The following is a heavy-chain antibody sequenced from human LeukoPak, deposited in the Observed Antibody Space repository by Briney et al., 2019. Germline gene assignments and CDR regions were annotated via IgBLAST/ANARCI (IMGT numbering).Heavy chain of an antibody. Sequence: GGSLRLSCAASGFTFTTYAMAWVRQAPGKGLEWVAVISYDGSNKYYIDSVKGRFTISRDNSQNTLYLQMNSLRAEDTAVYYCATHYYDSSGYLSPDYWGQGTLVTVSS. V-gene: IGHV3-30*04. J-gene: IGHJ4*02. CDR3: ATHYYDSSGYLSPDY. CDR2: ISYDGSNK. D-gene: IGHD3-22*01. CDR1: GFTFTTYA.